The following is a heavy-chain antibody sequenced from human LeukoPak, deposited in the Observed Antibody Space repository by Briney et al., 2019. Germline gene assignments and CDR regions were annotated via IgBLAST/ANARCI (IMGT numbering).Heavy chain of an antibody. D-gene: IGHD3-10*01. J-gene: IGHJ5*02. CDR3: ARGRLLCFVVSSWFDP. CDR2: INHSGST. CDR1: GGSFSGYY. V-gene: IGHV4-34*01. Sequence: SETLSLTCAAYGGSFSGYYWSWIRQPPGKGLEWMGEINHSGSTNYNPSLKSRVTISVDTSKNQFSLKLSSVAAADTAVYYCARGRLLCFVVSSWFDPWGQGTLVTVSS.